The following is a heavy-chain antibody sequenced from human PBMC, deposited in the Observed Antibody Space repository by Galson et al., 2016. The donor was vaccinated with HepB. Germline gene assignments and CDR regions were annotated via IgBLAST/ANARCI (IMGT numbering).Heavy chain of an antibody. CDR1: GYTFTSYY. Sequence: SVKVSCKASGYTFTSYYMHWVRQAPGQGLEWMGKINPSGGSTRYAQKFQGRVTMTRDTSTSTVYMELSSLRSEDTAVYYCARGTVTPFHYYYYYMGVWGKGTTVTVSS. CDR3: ARGTVTPFHYYYYYMGV. D-gene: IGHD4-17*01. V-gene: IGHV1-46*01. J-gene: IGHJ6*03. CDR2: INPSGGST.